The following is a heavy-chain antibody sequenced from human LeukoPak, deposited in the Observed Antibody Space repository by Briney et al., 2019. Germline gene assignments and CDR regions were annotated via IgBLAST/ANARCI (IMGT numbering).Heavy chain of an antibody. J-gene: IGHJ3*02. V-gene: IGHV3-23*01. Sequence: PGGSLRLSCAASGFTFSNYAMSWVRQAPGKGLEWVSAISGSGGGSGAGTYYADSVKGRFTISRDNSKNTLYLQMNSLRPEDTAVYYCAKDLTAGGIGYRTNAFDIWGQGTMVTVSS. CDR1: GFTFSNYA. CDR3: AKDLTAGGIGYRTNAFDI. D-gene: IGHD3-22*01. CDR2: ISGSGGGSGAGT.